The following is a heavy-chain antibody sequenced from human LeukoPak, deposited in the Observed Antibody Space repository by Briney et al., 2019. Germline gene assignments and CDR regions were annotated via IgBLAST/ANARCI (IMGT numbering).Heavy chain of an antibody. CDR1: GFTFSKAW. V-gene: IGHV3-15*01. CDR3: STYRWQYDSSGDDY. J-gene: IGHJ4*02. CDR2: IKSNADDGTT. Sequence: GGSLRLSCAASGFTFSKAWMSWVRQAAGKGLEWLGRIKSNADDGTTDYAAPMKGRISISRGDSQNTLYLQLNSLKTKDTAVYYCSTYRWQYDSSGDDYWGQGTLVTASS. D-gene: IGHD3-22*01.